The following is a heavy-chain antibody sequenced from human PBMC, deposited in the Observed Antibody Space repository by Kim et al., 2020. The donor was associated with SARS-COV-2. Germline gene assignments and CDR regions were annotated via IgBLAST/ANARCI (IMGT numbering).Heavy chain of an antibody. Sequence: GGSLRLSCAASGFTFSSYSMNWVRQAPGKGLEWVSSISSSSSYIYYADSVKGRFTISRDNAKNSLYLQMNSLRAEDTAVYYCARDYYDSSGYYYYGMDVWGQGTTVTVSS. V-gene: IGHV3-21*01. CDR1: GFTFSSYS. D-gene: IGHD3-22*01. CDR2: ISSSSSYI. CDR3: ARDYYDSSGYYYYGMDV. J-gene: IGHJ6*02.